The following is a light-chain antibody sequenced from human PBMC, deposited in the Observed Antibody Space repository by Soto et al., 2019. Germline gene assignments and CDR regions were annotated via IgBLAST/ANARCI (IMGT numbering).Light chain of an antibody. CDR2: DAS. CDR1: QSIGRW. Sequence: DIRMTQSPSTLSESVVDTVTVTFRASQSIGRWLAWYKQKPGKAPKLLIFDASTLENGVPARLSGSRSGPEFSLTISSLKPDDFATYYCQQYYSYWTFGQGTKVDI. CDR3: QQYYSYWT. V-gene: IGKV1-5*01. J-gene: IGKJ1*01.